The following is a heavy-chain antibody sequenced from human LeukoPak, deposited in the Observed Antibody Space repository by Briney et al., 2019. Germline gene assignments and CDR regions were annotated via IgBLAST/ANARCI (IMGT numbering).Heavy chain of an antibody. CDR1: GFTFSSYS. D-gene: IGHD3-9*01. J-gene: IGHJ4*02. Sequence: GESLRLSCAASGFTFSSYSMNWVRQAPGKGLEWVSSISSASTYIYYADSVKGRFTISRDNANNSLYLQMNSLRDDDTAVYYCARGFEIFDYWGQGTLVTVSS. CDR3: ARGFEIFDY. CDR2: ISSASTYI. V-gene: IGHV3-21*01.